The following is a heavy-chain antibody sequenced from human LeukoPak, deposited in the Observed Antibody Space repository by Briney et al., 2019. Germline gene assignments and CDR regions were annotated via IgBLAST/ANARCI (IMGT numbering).Heavy chain of an antibody. CDR2: IRYDGGSK. V-gene: IGHV3-30*02. CDR1: GFTFNSYG. CDR3: ARYCTFRTCSGTKFDY. J-gene: IGHJ4*02. D-gene: IGHD1-1*01. Sequence: GGSLRLSCAASGFTFNSYGIHWVRQAPGKGLEWVAFIRYDGGSKYYVDSVKGRFTISRDNSKNTLYLQMNSLRAEDTAVYFCARYCTFRTCSGTKFDYWGQGTLVTVSS.